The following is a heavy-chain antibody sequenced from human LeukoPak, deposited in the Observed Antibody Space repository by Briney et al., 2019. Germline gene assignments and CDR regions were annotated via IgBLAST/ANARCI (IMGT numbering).Heavy chain of an antibody. Sequence: GGSLRLSCAASGFTFSSYGMHWVRQAPGKGMAWVAFIRYDGSNKYYADSVKGRFTISRDNTKNTLYLQMNSLRAENTALYFCTKDKGFGTGTLDYWGQGTLVTVSS. CDR2: IRYDGSNK. D-gene: IGHD1-1*01. CDR1: GFTFSSYG. V-gene: IGHV3-30*02. CDR3: TKDKGFGTGTLDY. J-gene: IGHJ4*02.